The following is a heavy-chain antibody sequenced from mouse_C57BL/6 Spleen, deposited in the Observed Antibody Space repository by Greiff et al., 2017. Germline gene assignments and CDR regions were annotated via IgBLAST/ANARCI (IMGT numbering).Heavy chain of an antibody. CDR2: INPGSGGT. CDR3: ARSDYGSSPEDY. J-gene: IGHJ2*01. D-gene: IGHD1-1*01. Sequence: QVQLKQSGAELVRPGTSVKVSCKASGYAFTNYLIEWVKQRPGQGLEWIGVINPGSGGTNYNEKFKGKATLTADKSSSTAYMQLSSLTSEDSAVYFCARSDYGSSPEDYWGQGTTLTVSS. V-gene: IGHV1-54*01. CDR1: GYAFTNYL.